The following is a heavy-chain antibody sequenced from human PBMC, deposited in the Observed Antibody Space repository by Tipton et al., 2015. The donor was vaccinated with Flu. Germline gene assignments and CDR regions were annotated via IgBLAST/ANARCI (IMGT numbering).Heavy chain of an antibody. CDR3: LPQGVVTPPYQSKYYYDMDV. Sequence: SLRLSCAVSGFTFSDYWMTWVRQAPGKGLEWVANIKQDGSEKYYVDSVKGRFTISRDNAKNSLSLQMNSLRAEDTAVYYCLPQGVVTPPYQSKYYYDMDVWGQGTTVTVSS. CDR1: GFTFSDYW. CDR2: IKQDGSEK. V-gene: IGHV3-7*01. J-gene: IGHJ6*02. D-gene: IGHD4-23*01.